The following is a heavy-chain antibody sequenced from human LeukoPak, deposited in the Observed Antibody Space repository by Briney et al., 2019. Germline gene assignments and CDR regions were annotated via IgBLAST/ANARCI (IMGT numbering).Heavy chain of an antibody. J-gene: IGHJ4*02. CDR2: NSVQNGNT. V-gene: IGHV1-18*01. CDR1: GYSFNNYG. Sequence: ASVKVSCKAAGYSFNNYGIAWVRQAPGQGLEWMGWNSVQNGNTKSAQKFDGRVTMTTDTSTSTAYMELRSLGSDDTAVYYCARDHDSSGYYQSRFDYWGQGTLVIVSS. D-gene: IGHD3-22*01. CDR3: ARDHDSSGYYQSRFDY.